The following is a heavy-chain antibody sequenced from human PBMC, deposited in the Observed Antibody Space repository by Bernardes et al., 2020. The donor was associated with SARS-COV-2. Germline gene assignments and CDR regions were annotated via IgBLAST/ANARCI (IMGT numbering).Heavy chain of an antibody. CDR2: INPNSGGT. Sequence: ASVKVSCKASGYTFTGYYMHWVRQAPGQGLEWMGWINPNSGGTNYAQKFQGWVTMTRDTSISTAYMELSRLRSDDTAVDYCARARSVWDYQDAFDIWGQGTMVTVAS. CDR1: GYTFTGYY. V-gene: IGHV1-2*04. CDR3: ARARSVWDYQDAFDI. J-gene: IGHJ3*02. D-gene: IGHD1-26*01.